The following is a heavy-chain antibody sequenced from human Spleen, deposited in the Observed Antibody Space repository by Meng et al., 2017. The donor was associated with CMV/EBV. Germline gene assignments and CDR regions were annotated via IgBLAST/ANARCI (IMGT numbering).Heavy chain of an antibody. D-gene: IGHD2-2*01. J-gene: IGHJ4*02. V-gene: IGHV1-18*01. CDR3: ARAHRRVAVPATMRL. Sequence: SVDTFNSYGLNWERHAPGQGLEWMGWINVDNGDTKHAQKFQGRVTMTTDTSTSTAYVELRSLRSDDTAVYYCARAHRRVAVPATMRLWGQGTLVTVSS. CDR2: INVDNGDT. CDR1: VDTFNSYG.